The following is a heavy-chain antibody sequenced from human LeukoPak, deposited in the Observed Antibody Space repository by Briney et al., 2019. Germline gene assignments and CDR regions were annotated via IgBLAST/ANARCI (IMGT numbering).Heavy chain of an antibody. CDR1: GYTLTGYY. J-gene: IGHJ4*02. CDR3: ARGVGGSYIAVHEDYFDY. Sequence: ASVKVACKTSGYTLTGYYMHWVRQAPGQGLEWMGWITPNSDGTNSAQQFQGWVSMIRDTSISTAYVELSRLRSDDTAVYYCARGVGGSYIAVHEDYFDYWGQGTLVTVSS. V-gene: IGHV1-2*04. CDR2: ITPNSDGT. D-gene: IGHD2-15*01.